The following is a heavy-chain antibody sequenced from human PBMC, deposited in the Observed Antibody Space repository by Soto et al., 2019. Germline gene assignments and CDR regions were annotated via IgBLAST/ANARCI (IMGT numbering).Heavy chain of an antibody. CDR1: GFTFSSYA. V-gene: IGHV3-23*01. J-gene: IGHJ4*02. Sequence: LRLSCAASGFTFSSYAMSWVRQAPGKGLEWVSAISGSGGSTYYADSVKGRFTISRDNSKNTLYLQMNSLRAEDTAVYYCAKSSNWNYRYYFDYWGQGTLVTVSS. CDR2: ISGSGGST. D-gene: IGHD1-7*01. CDR3: AKSSNWNYRYYFDY.